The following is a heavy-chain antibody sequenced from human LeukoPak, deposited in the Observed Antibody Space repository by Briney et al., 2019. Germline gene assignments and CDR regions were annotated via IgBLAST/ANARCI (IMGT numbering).Heavy chain of an antibody. CDR1: GFTFSSYA. CDR3: ANDY. J-gene: IGHJ4*02. V-gene: IGHV3-30*04. CDR2: ISYDGSNK. Sequence: PGGSLRLSCAASGFTFSSYAMHWVRQAPGKGLEWVAVISYDGSNKYYADSVKGRFTISRDNFKNTLYLQMNSLRAEDTAVYYCANDYWGQGTLVTVSS.